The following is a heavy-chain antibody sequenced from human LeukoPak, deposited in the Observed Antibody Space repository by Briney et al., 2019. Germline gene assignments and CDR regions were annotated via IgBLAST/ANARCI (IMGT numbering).Heavy chain of an antibody. CDR2: IYHSGST. V-gene: IGHV4-38-2*02. Sequence: PSETLSLTCTVSGYSISSGYYWGWIRQPPGKGLEWIGSIYHSGSTYYSPSLKSRVTISVDTSKNQFSLKLSSVTAADTAVYYCARKDDYDILTGYYPNDAFDIWGQGTMVTVSS. CDR1: GYSISSGYY. CDR3: ARKDDYDILTGYYPNDAFDI. J-gene: IGHJ3*02. D-gene: IGHD3-9*01.